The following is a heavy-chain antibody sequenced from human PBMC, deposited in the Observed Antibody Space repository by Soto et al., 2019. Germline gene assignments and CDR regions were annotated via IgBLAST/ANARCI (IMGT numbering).Heavy chain of an antibody. CDR1: GGTFSSYT. D-gene: IGHD2-15*01. CDR3: ARGQGYCSGGSCPISDYYYYMDV. Sequence: GASVKVSCKASGGTFSSYTISWVRQAPGQGLEWMGRIIPILGIANYAQKFQGRVTITADKSTSTAYMELSSLRSEDTAVYYCARGQGYCSGGSCPISDYYYYMDVWGKGTTVTVSS. CDR2: IIPILGIA. J-gene: IGHJ6*03. V-gene: IGHV1-69*02.